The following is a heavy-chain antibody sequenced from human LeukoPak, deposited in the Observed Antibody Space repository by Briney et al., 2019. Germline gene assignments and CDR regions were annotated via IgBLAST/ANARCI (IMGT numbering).Heavy chain of an antibody. CDR3: ARAQWLPPRHDAFDI. V-gene: IGHV3-13*01. D-gene: IGHD3-22*01. Sequence: PGGSLRLSCAASGFTFSSYDMHWVRQATGKGLEWVSAIGTAGDTYYPGSVKGRFTISRENAKNSLYLQMNSLRAEDTAVYYCARAQWLPPRHDAFDIWGQGTMVTVSS. CDR2: IGTAGDT. J-gene: IGHJ3*02. CDR1: GFTFSSYD.